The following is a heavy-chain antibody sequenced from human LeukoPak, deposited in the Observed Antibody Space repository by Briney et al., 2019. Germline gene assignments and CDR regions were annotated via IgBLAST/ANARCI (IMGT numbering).Heavy chain of an antibody. Sequence: GGSLRLSCAASGFSFSSYEMNWVRQAPGKGLEWVSVIYSGGSTYYADSVKGRFTISRDNSKNTLYLQMNSLRAEDTAVYYCARVNFSYYYGSGSRYYFDYWGQGTLVTVSS. V-gene: IGHV3-53*01. CDR2: IYSGGST. D-gene: IGHD3-10*01. CDR1: GFSFSSYE. J-gene: IGHJ4*02. CDR3: ARVNFSYYYGSGSRYYFDY.